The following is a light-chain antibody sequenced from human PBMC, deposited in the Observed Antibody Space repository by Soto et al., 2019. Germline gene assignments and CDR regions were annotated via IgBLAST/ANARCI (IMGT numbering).Light chain of an antibody. CDR3: SSYTSGSTLYV. CDR1: SSDIGGYDY. CDR2: EVS. Sequence: QSALTQPASVSDSPGQSITISCTGTSSDIGGYDYVSWYQQHPGKAPKLMIYEVSNWPSGVSNRFSGSKSGSTASLTISGLQAEDEADYYCSSYTSGSTLYVFGTGTKVTV. V-gene: IGLV2-14*01. J-gene: IGLJ1*01.